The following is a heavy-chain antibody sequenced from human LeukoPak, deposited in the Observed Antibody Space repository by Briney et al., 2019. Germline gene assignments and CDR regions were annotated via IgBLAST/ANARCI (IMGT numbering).Heavy chain of an antibody. CDR3: ARIRDSSGWPWRAFDI. D-gene: IGHD6-19*01. J-gene: IGHJ3*02. V-gene: IGHV1-18*04. CDR2: ISAYNGHT. CDR1: GFTFTSYA. Sequence: PGASVKVSCKASGFTFTSYAITWVRQAPGQGLEWMRWISAYNGHTNYAQNLQGRVTMTTDTSTSTAYMELRSLRSDDTAVYFCARIRDSSGWPWRAFDIWGQGTMVTVSS.